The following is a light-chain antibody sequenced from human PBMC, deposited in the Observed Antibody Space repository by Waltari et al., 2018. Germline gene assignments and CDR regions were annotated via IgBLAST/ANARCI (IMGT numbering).Light chain of an antibody. CDR3: QQSYTTPWT. J-gene: IGKJ1*01. V-gene: IGKV1-39*01. Sequence: DIQMTQSPSSLSASVGARVTITCRASQSITSFLNWYHHKPGKAPKRLIYAASSLPSGVPSRFSGSGSGTDFTLTISSLQPEDFATYYCQQSYTTPWTFGQGTKVEIK. CDR1: QSITSF. CDR2: AAS.